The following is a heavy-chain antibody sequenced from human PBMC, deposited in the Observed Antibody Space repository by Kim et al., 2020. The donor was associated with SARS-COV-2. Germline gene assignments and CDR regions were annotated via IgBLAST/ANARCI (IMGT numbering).Heavy chain of an antibody. CDR2: ISGSGGST. D-gene: IGHD3-10*01. CDR1: GFTFSSYA. V-gene: IGHV3-23*01. J-gene: IGHJ5*02. Sequence: GGSLRLFCAASGFTFSSYAMSWVRQAPGKGLEWVSAISGSGGSTYYADSVKGRFTISRDNSKNTLYLQMNSLRAEDTAVYYCAKRYYYGSGSNNWFDPWGQGTLVTVSS. CDR3: AKRYYYGSGSNNWFDP.